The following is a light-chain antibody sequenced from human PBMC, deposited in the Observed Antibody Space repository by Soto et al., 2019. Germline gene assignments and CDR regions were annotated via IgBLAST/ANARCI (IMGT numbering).Light chain of an antibody. J-gene: IGLJ1*01. CDR2: DVS. CDR1: SSDVGGYNY. Sequence: QSVLTQPAPVSGSPGQSITLSCTGNSSDVGGYNYVSWYQQHPGKAPKLMIYDVSNRPSGVSDRFSGSKSGNTASLTISGLQADDEADYYCSSYTSSSTLLYVFGTGTKVTVL. V-gene: IGLV2-14*01. CDR3: SSYTSSSTLLYV.